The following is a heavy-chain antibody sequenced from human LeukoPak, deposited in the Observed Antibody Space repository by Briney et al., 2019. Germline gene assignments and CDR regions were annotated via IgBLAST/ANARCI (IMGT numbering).Heavy chain of an antibody. D-gene: IGHD6-19*01. CDR3: GRDRVGVGSSGWEN. Sequence: ASVKVSCKASGYTFTSYAMNWVRQATGQGLEWMGWMNPNGGNTGYTQKFQGRVTMTRDTSISTAYMELSSLASDDTAVYYCGRDRVGVGSSGWENWGQGTLVTVSS. J-gene: IGHJ4*02. CDR1: GYTFTSYA. CDR2: MNPNGGNT. V-gene: IGHV1-8*02.